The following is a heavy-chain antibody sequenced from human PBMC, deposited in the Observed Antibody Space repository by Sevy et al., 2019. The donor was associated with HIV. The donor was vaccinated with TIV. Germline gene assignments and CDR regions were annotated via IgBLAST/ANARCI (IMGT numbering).Heavy chain of an antibody. CDR2: IYYSGST. V-gene: IGHV4-59*01. Sequence: SETLSLTCTVSGGSISSYYWSWIRQPPGKGLEWIGYIYYSGSTNYNPSLKSRVTISVDTSKNQFSLKLSSVTAADTAVYYCARYRGQSIYYYYGMDVWGQGTTVTVSS. CDR1: GGSISSYY. CDR3: ARYRGQSIYYYYGMDV. D-gene: IGHD3-10*01. J-gene: IGHJ6*02.